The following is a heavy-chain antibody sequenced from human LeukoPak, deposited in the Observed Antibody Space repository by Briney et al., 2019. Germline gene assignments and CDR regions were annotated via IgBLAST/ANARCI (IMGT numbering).Heavy chain of an antibody. CDR2: IYYSGST. V-gene: IGHV4-59*01. D-gene: IGHD5-24*01. J-gene: IGHJ4*02. CDR1: GGSISSYY. Sequence: SETLSLTCTVSGGSISSYYWSWIRQPPGKGLEWIGYIYYSGSTNYNPSLKSRVTISVDTSKNQFSLKLSSVTAADTAVYYCARGVGWVRDGYNFHYWGQGTLVTVSS. CDR3: ARGVGWVRDGYNFHY.